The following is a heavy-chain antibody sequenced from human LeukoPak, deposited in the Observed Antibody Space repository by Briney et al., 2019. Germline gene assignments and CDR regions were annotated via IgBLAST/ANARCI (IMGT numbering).Heavy chain of an antibody. Sequence: ASVKVSCKASGYTFTSYGISWVRQAPGQGLEWMGIINPSGGSTSYAQKFQGRVTMTRDMSTSTVYMELSSLRSEDTAVYYCARSPSGSPSYYYYYMDVWGKGTTVTVSS. V-gene: IGHV1-46*01. CDR3: ARSPSGSPSYYYYYMDV. J-gene: IGHJ6*03. CDR1: GYTFTSYG. CDR2: INPSGGST. D-gene: IGHD6-19*01.